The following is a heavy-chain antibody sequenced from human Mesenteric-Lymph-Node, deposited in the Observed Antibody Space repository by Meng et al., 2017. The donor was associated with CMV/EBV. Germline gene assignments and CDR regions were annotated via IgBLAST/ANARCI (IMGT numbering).Heavy chain of an antibody. CDR2: TYYRSKWYN. CDR1: GDSVSSNSAA. Sequence: SETLSPTCAISGDSVSSNSAAWNWIRQSPSRGLEWLGRTYYRSKWYNDYAVSVKSRITINPDTSKNQFSLQLNSVTPEDTAVYYCAREYYDCSGSQGFDYWGQGTLVTVSS. V-gene: IGHV6-1*01. CDR3: AREYYDCSGSQGFDY. D-gene: IGHD3-22*01. J-gene: IGHJ4*02.